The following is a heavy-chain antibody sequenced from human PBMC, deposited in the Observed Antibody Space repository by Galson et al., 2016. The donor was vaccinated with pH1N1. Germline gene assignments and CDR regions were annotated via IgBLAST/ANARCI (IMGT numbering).Heavy chain of an antibody. V-gene: IGHV3-11*01. CDR3: ERDHFGWACDG. Sequence: SLRLSCAASGFPFSHYYMGWIRQAPGKGLEWISYISGSDTTIYYADSVRGRFTISRDNAQNSLYLHMNRLRAEDTAVYSCERDHFGWACDGWGQGTMVTVS. D-gene: IGHD3-10*01. J-gene: IGHJ3*01. CDR1: GFPFSHYY. CDR2: ISGSDTTI.